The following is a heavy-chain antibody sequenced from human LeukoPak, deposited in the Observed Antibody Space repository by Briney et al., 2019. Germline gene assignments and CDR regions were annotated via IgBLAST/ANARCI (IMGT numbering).Heavy chain of an antibody. CDR2: ISSSSSYI. Sequence: GGSLRLSCAASGFTFSSYSMNWVRQAPGKGLEWVSSISSSSSYIYYADSVRGRFTISRDNAKNSLYLQMNSLRAEDTAVYYCARDRGDGYNYDFDFWGQGTLVTVSS. J-gene: IGHJ4*02. CDR3: ARDRGDGYNYDFDF. D-gene: IGHD5-24*01. V-gene: IGHV3-21*01. CDR1: GFTFSSYS.